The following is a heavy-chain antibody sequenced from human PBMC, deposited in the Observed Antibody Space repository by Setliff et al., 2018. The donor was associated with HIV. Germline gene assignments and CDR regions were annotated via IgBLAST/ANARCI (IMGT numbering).Heavy chain of an antibody. J-gene: IGHJ6*03. Sequence: SETLSLTCAVSVYSISSDYYWGWIRQPAGKGLEWIGRMYRSGSTNYNPSLKSRVTMSVDTSKNQFSLKLSSVTAADTAVYYCARGRHCMDGRCYPHYYYYYHYMDVWAKGTTVTVSS. CDR1: VYSISSDYY. V-gene: IGHV4-4*07. CDR3: ARGRHCMDGRCYPHYYYYYHYMDV. D-gene: IGHD2-15*01. CDR2: MYRSGST.